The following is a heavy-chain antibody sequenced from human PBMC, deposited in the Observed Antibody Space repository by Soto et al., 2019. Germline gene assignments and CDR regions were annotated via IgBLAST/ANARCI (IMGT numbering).Heavy chain of an antibody. CDR1: GGTFSSYT. CDR2: IIPILGIA. V-gene: IGHV1-69*02. CDR3: ARATGTTYTLDY. J-gene: IGHJ4*02. D-gene: IGHD1-7*01. Sequence: QVPLVQSGAEVKKPGSSVKVSCKASGGTFSSYTISWVRQAPGQGLEWMGRIIPILGIANYAQKFQGRVTITADKSTSTAYMELSSLRSEDTAVYYCARATGTTYTLDYWGQGTLVTVSS.